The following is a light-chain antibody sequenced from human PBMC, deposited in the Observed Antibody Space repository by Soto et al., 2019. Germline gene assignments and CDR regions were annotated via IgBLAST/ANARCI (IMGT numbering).Light chain of an antibody. CDR3: AAWDDSLSGRV. V-gene: IGLV1-47*01. CDR1: SSNIGSNY. CDR2: RNN. Sequence: VLTQPPSASGSPGQRVTISCSGSSSNIGSNYVYWYQQLPGTAPKLLIYRNNQRPSGVPDRFSGSKSGTSASPAISGLRSEDEADYYCAAWDDSLSGRVFGTGTKVTVL. J-gene: IGLJ1*01.